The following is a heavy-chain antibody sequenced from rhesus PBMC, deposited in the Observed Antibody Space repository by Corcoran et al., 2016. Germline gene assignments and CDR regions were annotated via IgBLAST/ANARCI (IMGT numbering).Heavy chain of an antibody. D-gene: IGHD5-42*01. CDR3: ARGVTVDFDY. CDR1: GGSLSGYY. J-gene: IGHJ4*01. Sequence: QVQLEESGPGLVKPSETLSLTFAVPGGSLSGYYWHWLPHPPGKGLEGIGYIGGSSGSTDYNPSLKSRVTISTDTSKNQLSLRLSSVTAADTAVYYCARGVTVDFDYWGQGVLVTVSS. CDR2: IGGSSGST. V-gene: IGHV4-165*01.